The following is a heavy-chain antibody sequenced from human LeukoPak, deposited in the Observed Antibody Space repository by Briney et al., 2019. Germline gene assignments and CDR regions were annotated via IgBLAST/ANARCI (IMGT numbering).Heavy chain of an antibody. CDR2: ISYDGSEK. J-gene: IGHJ6*03. V-gene: IGHV3-30*18. D-gene: IGHD3-3*01. CDR3: AKDKIFGVTSDYYYYMDV. CDR1: GFTFSRYG. Sequence: GGSLRLSCAASGFTFSRYGMHWVRRAPGKGLEWMAVISYDGSEKYYADSVKGRFTISRDNSKNTLYLQMNSLRVEETAIYYCAKDKIFGVTSDYYYYMDVWGKGTTVTVSS.